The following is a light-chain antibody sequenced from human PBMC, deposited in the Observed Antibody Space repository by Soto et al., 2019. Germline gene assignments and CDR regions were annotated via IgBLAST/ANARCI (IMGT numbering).Light chain of an antibody. CDR1: QYFNTW. V-gene: IGKV1-5*03. CDR2: RAS. CDR3: QQYYDYLPT. J-gene: IGKJ1*01. Sequence: DIQMTQSPSTLSASVGDRVTITCRASQYFNTWSAWYQQKPGKPPKLLIYRASILESGVPSRFSGSGSGTEFTLTISSLQPDDFATYYCQQYYDYLPTFGQGTKV.